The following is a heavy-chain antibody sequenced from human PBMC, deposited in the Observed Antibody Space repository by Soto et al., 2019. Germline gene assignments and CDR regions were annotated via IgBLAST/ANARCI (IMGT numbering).Heavy chain of an antibody. CDR3: ATRMTTAPY. Sequence: EVRLVQSGGGLVQPGGSLRLSCAASLFIVSDNYRSWVRQAPGKGLEWVSLIYSGGGTDYAESVKGRFTISRDNSKNTLYLQMNSLKAEDTGIYSCATRMTTAPYWGQGTVVTVSS. CDR2: IYSGGGT. V-gene: IGHV3-66*01. J-gene: IGHJ4*02. CDR1: LFIVSDNY. D-gene: IGHD4-17*01.